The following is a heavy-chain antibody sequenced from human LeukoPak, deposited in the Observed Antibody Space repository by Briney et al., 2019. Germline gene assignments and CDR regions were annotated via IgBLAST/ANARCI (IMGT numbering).Heavy chain of an antibody. CDR1: GYSFTSYW. CDR3: ARQASGWYNYYGMDV. D-gene: IGHD6-19*01. J-gene: IGHJ6*02. CDR2: IYPGDSDT. V-gene: IGHV5-51*01. Sequence: GESLKISCKGSGYSFTSYWIGWVRQMPGKGLEWMGIIYPGDSDTRYSPSFQGQVTISADKSISTAYLQWSSLKASDTAMYYCARQASGWYNYYGMDVRGQGTTVTVSS.